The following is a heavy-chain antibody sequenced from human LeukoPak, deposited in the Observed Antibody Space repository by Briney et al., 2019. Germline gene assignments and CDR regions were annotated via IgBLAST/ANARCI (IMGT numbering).Heavy chain of an antibody. CDR2: ISGSDAGT. V-gene: IGHV3-23*01. D-gene: IGHD1-26*01. J-gene: IGHJ4*02. CDR1: GFTFSSYS. CDR3: AKVRRPQSLGAPPGY. Sequence: GGSLRLSCAASGFTFSSYSMNWVRQAPGKGLEWVSAISGSDAGTYYADSVKGRFTISRDNSKNTLYLQMNSLRAEDTAVYYCAKVRRPQSLGAPPGYWGQGTLVTVSS.